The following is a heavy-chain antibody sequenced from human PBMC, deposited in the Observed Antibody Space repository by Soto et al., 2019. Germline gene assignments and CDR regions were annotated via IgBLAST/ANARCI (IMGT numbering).Heavy chain of an antibody. CDR2: MYYSGTT. CDR3: AAAYDY. V-gene: IGHV4-59*01. D-gene: IGHD2-15*01. CDR1: SYY. Sequence: SYYWNWMRQFPGKGLEWIGNMYYSGTTNYNPSLQSRVTLSVDTSKNQFSLKLTSVTAADTAVYYCAAAYDYWGQGTLVTVSS. J-gene: IGHJ4*02.